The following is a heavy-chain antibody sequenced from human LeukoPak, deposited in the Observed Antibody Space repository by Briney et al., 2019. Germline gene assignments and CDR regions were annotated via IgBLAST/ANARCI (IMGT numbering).Heavy chain of an antibody. V-gene: IGHV3-23*01. CDR3: ARGGWELGPYFDY. CDR1: GFTFSSYA. CDR2: ISGSGGST. Sequence: GGSLRLSCAASGFTFSSYAMNWVRQAPGKGLEWVSGISGSGGSTYYADSVKGRFIISRDSSKNTLYLQMSSLRTDDTAVYYCARGGWELGPYFDYWGQGTLVTVSP. J-gene: IGHJ4*02. D-gene: IGHD1-26*01.